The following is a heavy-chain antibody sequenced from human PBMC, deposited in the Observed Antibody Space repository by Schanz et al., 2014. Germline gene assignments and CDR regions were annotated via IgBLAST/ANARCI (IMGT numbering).Heavy chain of an antibody. Sequence: QVQLVQSGVEVKKPGASVKVSCKASGYTFTSYGITWVRQAPGQGLEWMGIINPSGGSTSYAQKFQGRVTMTRDTSTSTVYMELSSLRSEDTAVYYCAKGRFGELSAFDIWGQGTMVTVSS. V-gene: IGHV1-46*01. CDR1: GYTFTSYG. CDR2: INPSGGST. CDR3: AKGRFGELSAFDI. J-gene: IGHJ3*02. D-gene: IGHD3-10*01.